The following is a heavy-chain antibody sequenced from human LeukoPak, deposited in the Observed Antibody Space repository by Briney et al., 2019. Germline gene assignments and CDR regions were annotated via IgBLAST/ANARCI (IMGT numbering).Heavy chain of an antibody. CDR3: ARHDGVFDY. CDR2: INPSGGST. J-gene: IGHJ4*02. CDR1: GYTFTSYY. V-gene: IGHV1-46*01. D-gene: IGHD5-24*01. Sequence: GASVKVSCQPSGYTFTSYYMHWVRQAPGQGLEWMGIINPSGGSTSYAQKFQGRVTMTRDTSMSTVYMELSSLRSEDTAVYYCARHDGVFDYWGQGTLVTVSS.